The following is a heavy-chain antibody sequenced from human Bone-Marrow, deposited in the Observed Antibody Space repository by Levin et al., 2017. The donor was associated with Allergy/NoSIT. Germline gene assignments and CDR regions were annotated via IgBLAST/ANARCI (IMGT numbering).Heavy chain of an antibody. Sequence: SETLSLTCAVYGGSFSGYYWSWIRQPPGKGLEWIGEINHSGSTNYNPSLKSRVTISVDTSKNQFSLKLSSVTAADTAVYYCAGGNCSSTSCYPYWGQGTLVTVSS. V-gene: IGHV4-34*01. CDR1: GGSFSGYY. CDR3: AGGNCSSTSCYPY. D-gene: IGHD2-2*01. J-gene: IGHJ4*02. CDR2: INHSGST.